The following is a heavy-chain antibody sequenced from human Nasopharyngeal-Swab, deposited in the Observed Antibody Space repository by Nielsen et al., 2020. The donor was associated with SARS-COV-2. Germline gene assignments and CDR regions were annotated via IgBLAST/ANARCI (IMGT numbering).Heavy chain of an antibody. Sequence: GGSLRLSCTASGFTFGDYTMSWVRQAPGKGLEWVGFIRSKAYSGTTEYAASVKGRFTISRDDSKSIAYLQMNSLKTEDTAVYYCTRETRIAVAGTLLYYYYYYMDVWGKGTTVTVSS. V-gene: IGHV3-49*04. D-gene: IGHD6-19*01. J-gene: IGHJ6*03. CDR3: TRETRIAVAGTLLYYYYYYMDV. CDR1: GFTFGDYT. CDR2: IRSKAYSGTT.